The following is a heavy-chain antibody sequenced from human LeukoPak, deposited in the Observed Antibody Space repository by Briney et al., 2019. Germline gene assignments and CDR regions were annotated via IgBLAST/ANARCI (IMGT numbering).Heavy chain of an antibody. CDR1: GFTFTSSA. J-gene: IGHJ4*02. CDR2: IVVGSGNT. CDR3: ARERTDILTGYYSPRSFDY. Sequence: ASVKVSCKASGFTFTSSAMQWVRQARGQRLEWIGWIVVGSGNTNYAQKFQERVTITRDMSTSTAYMELSSLRSEDTAVYYCARERTDILTGYYSPRSFDYWGQGTLVTVSS. D-gene: IGHD3-9*01. V-gene: IGHV1-58*02.